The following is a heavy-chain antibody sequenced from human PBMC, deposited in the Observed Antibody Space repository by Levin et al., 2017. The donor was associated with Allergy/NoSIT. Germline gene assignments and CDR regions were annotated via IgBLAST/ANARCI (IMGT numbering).Heavy chain of an antibody. V-gene: IGHV3-72*01. CDR1: GFTFSDHY. CDR3: VRELYSSGWHGGFDY. J-gene: IGHJ4*02. Sequence: PGGSLRLSCAASGFTFSDHYMDWVRQAPGKGLEWVGRTGNKANSYTTQYAASVKGRFTISRDDSKNSLCLQMNSLKTEDTAVYYCVRELYSSGWHGGFDYWGQGTLVTVSS. D-gene: IGHD6-19*01. CDR2: TGNKANSYTT.